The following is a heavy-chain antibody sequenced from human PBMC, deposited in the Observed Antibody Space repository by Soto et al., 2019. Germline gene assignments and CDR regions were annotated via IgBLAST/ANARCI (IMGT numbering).Heavy chain of an antibody. CDR1: GFTFSSYA. J-gene: IGHJ4*02. Sequence: GGSLRLSCAASGFTFSSYAMHWVRQAPGKGLEYVSAISSNGGSTYYANSVKGRFTISRDNSKNTLYLQMGSLRAEDMAVYYCARDTDPSIAAAGSNWGQGTLVTVSS. V-gene: IGHV3-64*01. D-gene: IGHD6-13*01. CDR2: ISSNGGST. CDR3: ARDTDPSIAAAGSN.